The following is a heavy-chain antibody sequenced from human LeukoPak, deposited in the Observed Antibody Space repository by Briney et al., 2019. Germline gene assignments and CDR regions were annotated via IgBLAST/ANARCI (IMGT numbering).Heavy chain of an antibody. Sequence: GGSLRLSCAASGFTFSSYAMSWVRQAPGKGLEWVANIKQDGSMKGYVDSVKGRFTISRDNAKNSLYLQMNSLRADDTAVYFCAMIEQVVSNVEGGYWGQGTLVTVSS. CDR3: AMIEQVVSNVEGGY. V-gene: IGHV3-7*01. D-gene: IGHD6-6*01. J-gene: IGHJ4*02. CDR1: GFTFSSYA. CDR2: IKQDGSMK.